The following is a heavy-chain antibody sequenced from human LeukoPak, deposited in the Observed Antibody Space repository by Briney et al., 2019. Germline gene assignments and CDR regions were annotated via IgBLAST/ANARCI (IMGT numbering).Heavy chain of an antibody. D-gene: IGHD2-2*01. J-gene: IGHJ6*03. V-gene: IGHV4-34*01. Sequence: SETLSPTCAVYGWSFSGYYWSWIRDPPGKGLEWIGEINHSGSTNYNPSLKSQVTISVDTSKNQFPLKPRSVTAADTAVYYCARRTRGLCSSTSCYANGYYYYYYMDVWGKGTTVTISS. CDR3: ARRTRGLCSSTSCYANGYYYYYYMDV. CDR1: GWSFSGYY. CDR2: INHSGST.